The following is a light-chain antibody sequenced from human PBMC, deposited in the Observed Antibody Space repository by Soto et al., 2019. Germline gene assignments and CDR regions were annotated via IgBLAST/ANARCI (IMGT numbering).Light chain of an antibody. CDR2: EIH. CDR3: TSYTSSGTLV. J-gene: IGLJ3*02. CDR1: SGDVGRYHY. Sequence: QSALTQPASVSGSPGQSITISCTGTSGDVGRYHYVSWYRQHPGRAPKLIIYEIHNRPSGVSHRFSGSKSGNTASLTISGLLAEDEADYYCTSYTSSGTLVVGGGTKVTVL. V-gene: IGLV2-14*01.